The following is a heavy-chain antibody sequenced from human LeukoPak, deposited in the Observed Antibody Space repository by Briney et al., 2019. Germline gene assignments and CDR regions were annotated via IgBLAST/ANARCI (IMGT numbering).Heavy chain of an antibody. D-gene: IGHD6-6*01. J-gene: IGHJ3*02. CDR2: IYYSGST. CDR3: AGFEYSSTAFPDSAFDI. Sequence: SETLSLTCTVSGGSISSYYWSWIRQPPGKGLEWIGYIYYSGSTNYNPSLKSRVTISVDTSKNQFSLKLSPVTAADTAVYYCAGFEYSSTAFPDSAFDIWGQGTMVTVSS. V-gene: IGHV4-59*01. CDR1: GGSISSYY.